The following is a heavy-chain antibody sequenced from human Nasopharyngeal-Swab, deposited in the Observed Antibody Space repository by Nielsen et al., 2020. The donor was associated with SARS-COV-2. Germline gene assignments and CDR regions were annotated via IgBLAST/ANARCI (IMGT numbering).Heavy chain of an antibody. J-gene: IGHJ6*04. CDR1: GYTLTELS. D-gene: IGHD6-19*01. V-gene: IGHV1-24*01. CDR3: ARTYSSGQKGKGADV. CDR2: FDPEDGET. Sequence: ASVKVSCKVSGYTLTELSMHWVRQAPGKGLEWMGGFDPEDGETIYAQKFQGRVTITADESTSTAYMELSSLRSEDTAVYYCARTYSSGQKGKGADVWGKGTTVTVSS.